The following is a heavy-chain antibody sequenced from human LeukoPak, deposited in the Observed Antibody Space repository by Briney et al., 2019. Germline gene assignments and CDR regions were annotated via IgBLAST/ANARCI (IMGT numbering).Heavy chain of an antibody. J-gene: IGHJ6*03. D-gene: IGHD3-22*01. CDR3: ARTRYDYYDSSGEVSYYMDV. CDR2: IYYSGNT. V-gene: IGHV4-39*07. CDR1: GGSISTSNYY. Sequence: SETLSLTCTVSGGSISTSNYYWGWIRQPPGKGLEWIGTIYYSGNTYYNPSLKSRVTISIDTTKNQFSLKLSSVTAADTAVYYCARTRYDYYDSSGEVSYYMDVWGKGTTVTISS.